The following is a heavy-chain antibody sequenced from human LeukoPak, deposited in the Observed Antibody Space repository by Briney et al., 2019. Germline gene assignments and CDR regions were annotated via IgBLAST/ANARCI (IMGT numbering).Heavy chain of an antibody. CDR2: ITAIFRTA. D-gene: IGHD1-26*01. CDR3: ASPRGLRGAFDI. CDR1: GGTFNSHA. V-gene: IGHV1-69*13. Sequence: SVNVSCKTSGGTFNSHAISWVRQAPGQGLEWMGGITAIFRTANYAQKFQGRVTITADEFMSTVYMELSSLRSEDTAVYYCASPRGLRGAFDIWGQGTMVTVSS. J-gene: IGHJ3*02.